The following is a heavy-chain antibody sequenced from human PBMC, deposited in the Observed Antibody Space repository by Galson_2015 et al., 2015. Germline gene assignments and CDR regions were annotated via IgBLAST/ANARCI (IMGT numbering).Heavy chain of an antibody. D-gene: IGHD2-15*01. J-gene: IGHJ4*02. CDR1: GYTFTSYA. CDR2: ISAYNGNT. Sequence: SVKVSCKASGYTFTSYAMNWVRQAPGQGLEWMGWISAYNGNTNYAQKLQGRVTMTTDTSTSTAYMELRSLRSDDTAVYYYARGYCSGGSCHSYYFDHWGQGTLVTVSS. V-gene: IGHV1-18*01. CDR3: ARGYCSGGSCHSYYFDH.